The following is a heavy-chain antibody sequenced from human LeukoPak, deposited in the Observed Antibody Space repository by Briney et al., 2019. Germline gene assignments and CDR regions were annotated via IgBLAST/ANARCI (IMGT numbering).Heavy chain of an antibody. CDR2: ISSSSSYI. J-gene: IGHJ4*02. CDR1: GFTFSSYS. V-gene: IGHV3-21*01. D-gene: IGHD3-9*01. CDR3: ARGHGVDSLLFDY. Sequence: GGSLRLSCAASGFTFSSYSMNWVRQAPGKGLEWVSSISSSSSYIYYADSVKGRFTISRDNAKNSLYLQMNSLRAEDTAVYYCARGHGVDSLLFDYWGQGTLVTVSS.